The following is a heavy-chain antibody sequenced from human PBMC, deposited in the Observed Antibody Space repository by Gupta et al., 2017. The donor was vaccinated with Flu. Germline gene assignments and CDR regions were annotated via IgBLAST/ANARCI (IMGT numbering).Heavy chain of an antibody. J-gene: IGHJ4*02. D-gene: IGHD5-24*01. Sequence: QVQLVESGGGVVQPGRSLRLSCAASGFTFSSYGMHWVRQAPGKGLEWVAVISDDGSNKDYADSVKGRFTISRDNSKNTLYLQMNSLRAEDTAVYYCAKGGLQATYYFDYWGQGTLVTVSS. CDR2: ISDDGSNK. CDR3: AKGGLQATYYFDY. V-gene: IGHV3-30*18. CDR1: GFTFSSYG.